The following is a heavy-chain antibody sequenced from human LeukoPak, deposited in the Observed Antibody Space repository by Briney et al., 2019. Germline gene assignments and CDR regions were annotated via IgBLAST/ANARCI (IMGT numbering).Heavy chain of an antibody. CDR1: GGSISTYH. J-gene: IGHJ4*02. V-gene: IGHV4-59*01. D-gene: IGHD5-18*01. CDR2: MQSTGNS. Sequence: SETLSLTCTVSGGSISTYHWNWIRKSPGKGLEWIGYMQSTGNSNYNPSLKSRVTMSVDMSRNQIVLNLSSVTAADTAVYFCASDKQHSYGRYFDHWGRGTLVTVSS. CDR3: ASDKQHSYGRYFDH.